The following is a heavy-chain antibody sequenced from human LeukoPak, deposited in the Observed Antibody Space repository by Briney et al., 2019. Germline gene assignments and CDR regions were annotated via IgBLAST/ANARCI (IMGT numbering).Heavy chain of an antibody. CDR1: GFTFSRHS. CDR3: ARHQRASQYYFDY. Sequence: GGSLRLSCAVSGFTFSRHSMSWVRQAPGRGLEWVSFMSDDTTNIYYADSVRGRFTISRDNAGNSLFLQMNSVRAEDTAVYYCARHQRASQYYFDYWGQGILVTVSS. J-gene: IGHJ4*02. CDR2: MSDDTTNI. V-gene: IGHV3-48*01.